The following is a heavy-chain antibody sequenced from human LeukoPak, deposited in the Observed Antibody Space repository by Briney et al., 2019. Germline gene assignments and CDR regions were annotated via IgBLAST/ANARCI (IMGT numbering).Heavy chain of an antibody. J-gene: IGHJ4*02. V-gene: IGHV1-18*01. D-gene: IGHD3-22*01. CDR3: ARGGYYDSSGYWGTDY. CDR1: GYTFTSYG. Sequence: ASVKVSCKASGYTFTSYGISWVRQAPGQGLEWMGWISAYNGNTNYAQKLEGSVTLTTDTSTSTAYMELRSLRSDDTAVYYCARGGYYDSSGYWGTDYRGQGTLVTVSS. CDR2: ISAYNGNT.